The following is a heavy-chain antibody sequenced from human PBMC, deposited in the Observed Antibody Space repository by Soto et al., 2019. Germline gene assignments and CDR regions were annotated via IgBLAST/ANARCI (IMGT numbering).Heavy chain of an antibody. CDR1: GYTFTSYA. J-gene: IGHJ4*02. V-gene: IGHV1-3*01. D-gene: IGHD4-17*01. CDR2: INAGNGNT. CDR3: ARATYGDYILRL. Sequence: ASVKVSCKASGYTFTSYAMHWVRQAPGQRLEWMGWINAGNGNTKYSQKFQGRVTMTRDTSTSTAYMGLRSLRSDDTAVYYCARATYGDYILRLWGQGTLVTVSS.